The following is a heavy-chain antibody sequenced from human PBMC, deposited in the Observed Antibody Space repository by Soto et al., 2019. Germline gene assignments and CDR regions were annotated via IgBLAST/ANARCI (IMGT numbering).Heavy chain of an antibody. J-gene: IGHJ1*01. CDR2: IIPIFGTA. Sequence: QVQLVQSGAEVKKPGSSVKVSCKASGGTFSSYAISWVRQAPGQGLEWMGGIIPIFGTANYAQKFQGRVTITADKSTSTAYMDLRSLRSEDTAVYYCASPHWPYYYDSSCYSPNEYFQHWGQGTLFTVSS. CDR1: GGTFSSYA. D-gene: IGHD3-22*01. CDR3: ASPHWPYYYDSSCYSPNEYFQH. V-gene: IGHV1-69*06.